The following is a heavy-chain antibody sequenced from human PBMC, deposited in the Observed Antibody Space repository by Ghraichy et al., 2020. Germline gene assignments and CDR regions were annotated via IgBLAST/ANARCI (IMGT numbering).Heavy chain of an antibody. Sequence: ASVKVSCKTSGYTFTNYGISWVRQAPGQGLEWMGWTSGYNDNTNYAQKLQGRVTMTTDTSTNTAYMQLRSLRSDDTAVYYCATTSLGYCSGGNCYLDYWGQGTLVTVSS. J-gene: IGHJ4*02. D-gene: IGHD2-15*01. CDR1: GYTFTNYG. CDR2: TSGYNDNT. CDR3: ATTSLGYCSGGNCYLDY. V-gene: IGHV1-18*04.